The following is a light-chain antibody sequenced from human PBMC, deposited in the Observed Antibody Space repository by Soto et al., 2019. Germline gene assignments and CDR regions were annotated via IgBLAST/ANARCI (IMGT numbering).Light chain of an antibody. J-gene: IGKJ4*01. Sequence: DIVMTQSPLSLAVTLGEPASISCRCSQSALHSNGNTYLDWYLQQPGQSLQLLIYSASNRASWVPDRFSGSGSGTDFTLKIRRVEAEDVEVYYCIQAVQTLAFGGGTKVEIK. V-gene: IGKV2-28*01. CDR2: SAS. CDR3: IQAVQTLA. CDR1: QSALHSNGNTY.